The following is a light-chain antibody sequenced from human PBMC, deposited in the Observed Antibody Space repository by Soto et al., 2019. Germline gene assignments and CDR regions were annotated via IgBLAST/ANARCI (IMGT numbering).Light chain of an antibody. Sequence: EVVLTQSPATLSLSPGERATLSCRASQGIRNYLAWYQQKPGQAPRLLIYDASNRATGIPARFSGSGSGTDFTLTISSLEPEDFAVYYCQQRSNWPAFGLGTKVEIK. CDR1: QGIRNY. CDR3: QQRSNWPA. V-gene: IGKV3-11*01. CDR2: DAS. J-gene: IGKJ1*01.